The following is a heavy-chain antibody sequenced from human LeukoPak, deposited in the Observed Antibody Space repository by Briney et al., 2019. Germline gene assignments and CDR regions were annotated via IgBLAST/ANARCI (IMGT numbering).Heavy chain of an antibody. CDR1: GYTFTSYG. CDR3: ARDLGDWWFDP. V-gene: IGHV1-18*01. Sequence: ASVKVSCKASGYTFTSYGISWVRQAPGQGLEWMGWISAYNGNTNYAQKLQGRVTMTRDTSTSTVYMELSSLRSEDTAVYYCARDLGDWWFDPWGQGTLVTVSS. CDR2: ISAYNGNT. D-gene: IGHD2-21*01. J-gene: IGHJ5*02.